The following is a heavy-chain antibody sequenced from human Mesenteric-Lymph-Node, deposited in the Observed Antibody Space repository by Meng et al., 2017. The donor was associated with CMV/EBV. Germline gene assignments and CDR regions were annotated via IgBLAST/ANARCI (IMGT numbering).Heavy chain of an antibody. D-gene: IGHD3-16*01. CDR2: TYYRSESYN. Sequence: QIQLHHSGPGLLKSCPTLSVTCTSTGDRISSNNAAWNWIRQSPSRGLEWLGRTYYRSESYNDYAVSVKSRISVNLDTSKNQLSLHLNFVTPEDTAVYYCAYFGDLPPLWWGKGTLVTVSS. CDR3: AYFGDLPPLW. V-gene: IGHV6-1*01. CDR1: GDRISSNNAA. J-gene: IGHJ4*02.